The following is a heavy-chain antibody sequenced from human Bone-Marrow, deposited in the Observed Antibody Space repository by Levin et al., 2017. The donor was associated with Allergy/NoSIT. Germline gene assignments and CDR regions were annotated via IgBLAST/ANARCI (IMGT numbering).Heavy chain of an antibody. J-gene: IGHJ6*02. CDR3: ARGAVGCTTTSCYGMDV. Sequence: GGSLRLSCAGTGFSFNRYEMHWVRQSPGKGLEWVASISSIGAAVYYANSMRGRSTLSRDNAKNSLYLQMDSLRVEDTALYYCARGAVGCTTTSCYGMDVWGQGTTVTVSS. V-gene: IGHV3-48*03. D-gene: IGHD2-2*01. CDR2: ISSIGAAV. CDR1: GFSFNRYE.